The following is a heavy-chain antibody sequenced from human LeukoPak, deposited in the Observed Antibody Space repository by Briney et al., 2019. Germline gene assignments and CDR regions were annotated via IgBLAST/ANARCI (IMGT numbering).Heavy chain of an antibody. J-gene: IGHJ5*02. CDR2: ISAYNGNT. V-gene: IGHV1-18*01. CDR3: ARDLGDIVVVPSAFTLP. Sequence: ASVKVSCKAYGDTFTSYGISWVRQAPGQGLEWMGWISAYNGNTNYAQKLQGRVTMTTDTSTSTAYMELRSLRSDDSAVYYCARDLGDIVVVPSAFTLPWGQGTLVTVSS. CDR1: GDTFTSYG. D-gene: IGHD2-2*01.